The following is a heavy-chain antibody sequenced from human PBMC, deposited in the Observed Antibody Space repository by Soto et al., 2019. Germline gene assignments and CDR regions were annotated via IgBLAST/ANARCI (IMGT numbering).Heavy chain of an antibody. CDR1: SGSISSTKW. V-gene: IGHV4-4*02. J-gene: IGHJ4*02. D-gene: IGHD3-22*01. CDR2: ISQSGST. Sequence: SETLSLTCAVSSGSISSTKWWSWVRQPPGKGLEWIGQISQSGSTNYNPSLKSRVTISVDTSKNQFSLNLSSVTAADTAVYYCASRDGGYSPFDYWGPGTLVTVSS. CDR3: ASRDGGYSPFDY.